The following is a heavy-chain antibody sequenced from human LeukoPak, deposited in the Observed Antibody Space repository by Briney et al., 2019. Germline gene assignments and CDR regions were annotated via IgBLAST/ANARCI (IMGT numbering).Heavy chain of an antibody. CDR3: ARESWYSSRPNWFDP. J-gene: IGHJ5*02. Sequence: PGGALRLSCAASGISLSNFSMNWVREAPGKGVEWVSYISKSRATIYYADSVKGRFTISRENAKNSLYLQMNNLRAEDTAIYYCARESWYSSRPNWFDPWGQGTLVTVSS. V-gene: IGHV3-48*01. CDR1: GISLSNFS. D-gene: IGHD6-13*01. CDR2: ISKSRATI.